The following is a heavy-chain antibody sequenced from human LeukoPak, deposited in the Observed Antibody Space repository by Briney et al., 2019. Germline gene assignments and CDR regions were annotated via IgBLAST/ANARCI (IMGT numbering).Heavy chain of an antibody. D-gene: IGHD3-9*01. CDR2: ISGSGGST. CDR1: GFTFSSYA. V-gene: IGHV3-23*01. Sequence: GGSLRLSCAASGFTFSSYAMSWVRQAPGKGLEWVSAISGSGGSTYYADSAKGRFTISRDNSKNTLYLQMKSLRAEDTAVYYCAKDLGALTGYRSYPRVALFDYWGQGTLVTVSS. CDR3: AKDLGALTGYRSYPRVALFDY. J-gene: IGHJ4*02.